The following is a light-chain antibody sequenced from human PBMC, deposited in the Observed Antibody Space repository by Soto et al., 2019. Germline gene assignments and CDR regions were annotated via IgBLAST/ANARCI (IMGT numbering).Light chain of an antibody. CDR1: QSVSTW. CDR3: QQYDRYPVT. CDR2: KAS. J-gene: IGKJ4*01. Sequence: DSQMTQSPSTLAASVGDRVTITCRASQSVSTWLAWYQPKPGKPPKLLIYKASILQSGVSSRFSGSGSGTDFTLTISGLQPDDFATYYCQQYDRYPVTFGGGTKVDIK. V-gene: IGKV1-5*03.